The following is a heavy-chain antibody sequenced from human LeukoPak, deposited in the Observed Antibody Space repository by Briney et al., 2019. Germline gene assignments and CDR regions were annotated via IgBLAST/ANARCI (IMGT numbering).Heavy chain of an antibody. CDR1: GYTFTSYD. J-gene: IGHJ4*02. CDR2: MNPNSGNT. V-gene: IGHV1-8*01. Sequence: GASVKVSCKASGYTFTSYDINWVRQATGQGLERMGWMNPNSGNTGYAQKFQGRVTMTRNTSISTAYMELSSLRSEDTAVYYCARGIYCGGDCYFYYWGQGTLVTVSS. CDR3: ARGIYCGGDCYFYY. D-gene: IGHD2-21*02.